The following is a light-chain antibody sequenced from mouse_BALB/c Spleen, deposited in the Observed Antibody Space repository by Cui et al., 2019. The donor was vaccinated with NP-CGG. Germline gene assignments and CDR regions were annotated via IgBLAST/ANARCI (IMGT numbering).Light chain of an antibody. Sequence: QAVFTQESALTTSPGETVTLTCRSSSGAVTTSNYANWVQEKPDHLFTGLIGGTNNRAPGVPARFSGSLIGDTAALTITGAQTEDEAIYFCALWYSNHWVFGGGTKLTVL. J-gene: IGLJ1*01. CDR2: GTN. CDR3: ALWYSNHWV. CDR1: SGAVTTSNY. V-gene: IGLV1*01.